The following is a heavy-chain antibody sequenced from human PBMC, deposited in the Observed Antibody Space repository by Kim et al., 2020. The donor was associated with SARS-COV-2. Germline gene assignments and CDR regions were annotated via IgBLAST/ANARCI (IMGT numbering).Heavy chain of an antibody. CDR2: IKEDGSEK. CDR1: GFTFTIYW. CDR3: ARDIPKGSGDRYNWFDP. Sequence: GGSLRLSCAASGFTFTIYWMSWVRQAPGKGLEWVANIKEDGSEKYYVDSVKGRFTISRDNAKNSLYLQMNSLRVEDTAVYYCARDIPKGSGDRYNWFDPWGQGTLVTVSS. J-gene: IGHJ5*02. V-gene: IGHV3-7*01. D-gene: IGHD3-10*01.